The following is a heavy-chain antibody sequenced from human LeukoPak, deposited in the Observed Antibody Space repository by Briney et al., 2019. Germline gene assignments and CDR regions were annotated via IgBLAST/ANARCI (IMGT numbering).Heavy chain of an antibody. CDR1: GYTFTAYY. CDR2: INTNRGPT. CDR3: AKVGGNCNASSCYRGGFDP. J-gene: IGHJ5*02. V-gene: IGHV1-2*02. Sequence: ASVKVSCKASGYTFTAYYIHWVRQAPGQGPEWMGWINTNRGPTKYAQKFQGRVTMTRDTSNSTVFMELRSLKTDDTAVYYCAKVGGNCNASSCYRGGFDPWGQGTLVIVSA. D-gene: IGHD2-2*01.